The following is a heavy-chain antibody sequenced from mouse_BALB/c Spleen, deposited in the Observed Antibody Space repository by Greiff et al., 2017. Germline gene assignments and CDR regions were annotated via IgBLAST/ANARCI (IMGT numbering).Heavy chain of an antibody. J-gene: IGHJ3*01. V-gene: IGHV14-3*02. CDR3: ATYGNYLAY. CDR2: IDPANGNT. CDR1: GFNIKDTY. Sequence: EVQRVESGAELVKPGASVKLSCTASGFNIKDTYMHWVKQRPEQGLEWIGRIDPANGNTKYDPKFQGKATITADTSSNTAYLQLSSLTSEDTAVYYCATYGNYLAYWGQGTLVTVSA. D-gene: IGHD2-1*01.